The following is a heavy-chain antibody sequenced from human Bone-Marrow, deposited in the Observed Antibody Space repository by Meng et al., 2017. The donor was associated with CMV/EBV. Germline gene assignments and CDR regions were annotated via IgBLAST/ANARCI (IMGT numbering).Heavy chain of an antibody. D-gene: IGHD6-19*01. CDR1: GFTFSSYS. CDR2: ISSSSSHI. V-gene: IGHV3-21*01. J-gene: IGHJ4*02. Sequence: GESLKISCAASGFTFSSYSMNWVRQAPGKGLEWVSSISSSSSHIYYADSVKGRFTISRDNAKNSLYLQMNSLRAEDTAVYYCAREAVAAHYVQYWGQGTLVTVSS. CDR3: AREAVAAHYVQY.